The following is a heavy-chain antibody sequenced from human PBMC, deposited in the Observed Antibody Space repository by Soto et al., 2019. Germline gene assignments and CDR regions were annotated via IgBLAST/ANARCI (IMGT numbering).Heavy chain of an antibody. Sequence: SVKVSCKASGGTFSSYAISWVRQAPGQGLEWMGGIIPIFGTANYAQKFQGRVTITADESTSTAYMELSSLRSEDTAVYYCARDNGSNPGNYYYYYYGMDVWGQGTTVTVSS. V-gene: IGHV1-69*13. CDR1: GGTFSSYA. J-gene: IGHJ6*02. CDR2: IIPIFGTA. CDR3: ARDNGSNPGNYYYYYYGMDV. D-gene: IGHD2-2*01.